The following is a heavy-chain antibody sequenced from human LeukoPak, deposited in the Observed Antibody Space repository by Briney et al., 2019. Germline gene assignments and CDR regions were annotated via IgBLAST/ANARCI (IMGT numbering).Heavy chain of an antibody. CDR1: GGSFSGYH. CDR2: INHSGST. CDR3: ASERDRHFDWFNGSFGENWFDP. Sequence: SETLSLTCAVYGGSFSGYHWSWIRQPPGKGLEWIGEINHSGSTNYNPSLKSRVTISVDTSKNQFSLKLSSVTAADTAVYYCASERDRHFDWFNGSFGENWFDPWGQGTLVTVSS. D-gene: IGHD3-9*01. V-gene: IGHV4-34*01. J-gene: IGHJ5*02.